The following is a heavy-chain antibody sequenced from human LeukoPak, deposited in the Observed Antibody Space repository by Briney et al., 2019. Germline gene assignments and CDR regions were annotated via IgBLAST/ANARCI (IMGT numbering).Heavy chain of an antibody. Sequence: GSVKVSCKASGYTFTGYYMHWVRQAPGQGLEWMGWINPNSGGTNYAQKFQGRVTMTGDTSISTAYMELSRLRSDDTAVYYCARLYVLLWFGEAYGMDVWGQGTTVTVSS. CDR1: GYTFTGYY. J-gene: IGHJ6*02. V-gene: IGHV1-2*02. CDR2: INPNSGGT. CDR3: ARLYVLLWFGEAYGMDV. D-gene: IGHD3-10*01.